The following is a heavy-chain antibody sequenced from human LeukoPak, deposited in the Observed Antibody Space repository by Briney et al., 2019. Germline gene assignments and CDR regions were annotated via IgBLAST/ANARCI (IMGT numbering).Heavy chain of an antibody. D-gene: IGHD5-18*01. J-gene: IGHJ3*02. Sequence: PSETLSLTCTVSGGSISSGSYYWGWIRQPPGKGLEWIGSIYYSGSTYYNPSLKSRVTISVDTSKNQFSLTLSSVTAADTAVYYCARSDGYGLVGIWGQGTMVTVSS. V-gene: IGHV4-39*01. CDR1: GGSISSGSYY. CDR2: IYYSGST. CDR3: ARSDGYGLVGI.